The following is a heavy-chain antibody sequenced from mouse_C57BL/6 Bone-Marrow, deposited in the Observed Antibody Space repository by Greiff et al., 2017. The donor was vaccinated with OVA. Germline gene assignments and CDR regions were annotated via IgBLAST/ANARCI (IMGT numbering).Heavy chain of an antibody. D-gene: IGHD2-1*01. CDR3: ARLVYYGNYGWYFDV. Sequence: VQLQQPGAELVKPGASVKLSCKASGYTFTSYWMHWVKQRPGQGLEWIGMIHPNSGSTNYNEKFKGKATLTVDKSSSTAYMQLSSLTSEDSAVYYCARLVYYGNYGWYFDVWGTGTTVTVSS. V-gene: IGHV1-64*01. CDR1: GYTFTSYW. CDR2: IHPNSGST. J-gene: IGHJ1*03.